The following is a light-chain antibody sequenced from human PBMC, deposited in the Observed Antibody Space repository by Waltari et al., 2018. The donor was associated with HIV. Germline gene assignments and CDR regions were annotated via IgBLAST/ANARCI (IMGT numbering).Light chain of an antibody. CDR3: ATWDDNLRGLL. CDR2: ANS. V-gene: IGLV1-44*01. Sequence: QYVLAQPPSASVTPGQRGAISCSGSNSNIEYTTINWYQQFPGAAPRLLIYANSQRPSGVPDRFAASKSGTSASLAITGLQTEDEAHYYCATWDDNLRGLLFGGGTKVTVL. J-gene: IGLJ3*02. CDR1: NSNIEYTT.